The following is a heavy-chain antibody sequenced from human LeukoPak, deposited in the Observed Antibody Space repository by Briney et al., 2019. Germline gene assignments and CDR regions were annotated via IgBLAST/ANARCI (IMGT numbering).Heavy chain of an antibody. CDR2: ISWNSGSI. J-gene: IGHJ4*02. CDR1: GFTFDDYA. Sequence: GRSLRLSCAASGFTFDDYAMPWVRQAPGKGLERVSGISWNSGSIGYADSVKGRFTISRDNAKNSLYLQMNSLRAEDTALYYCARGSRAARPRALDYWGQGTLVTVSS. D-gene: IGHD6-6*01. CDR3: ARGSRAARPRALDY. V-gene: IGHV3-9*01.